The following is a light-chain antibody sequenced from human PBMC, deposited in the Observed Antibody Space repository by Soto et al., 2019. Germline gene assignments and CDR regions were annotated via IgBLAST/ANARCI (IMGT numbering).Light chain of an antibody. V-gene: IGKV3-20*01. CDR3: QQYGSSPPFT. Sequence: EIVLTQSPGTLSLSPGERATLSCRASQSFSSSYLAWYQQKPGQAPRLLIYGASSRATGIPDRFSGSGSGTDFTLTISRLEPEDAAGYYCQQYGSSPPFTFGQGTKLEIQ. J-gene: IGKJ2*01. CDR2: GAS. CDR1: QSFSSSY.